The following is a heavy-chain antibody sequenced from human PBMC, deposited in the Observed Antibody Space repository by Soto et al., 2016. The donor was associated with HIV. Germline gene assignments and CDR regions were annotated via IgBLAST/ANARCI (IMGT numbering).Heavy chain of an antibody. CDR1: GASIRSGGNY. D-gene: IGHD4-17*01. J-gene: IGHJ4*02. CDR2: IYHSGTT. Sequence: QVQLQESGPGLVKPSQTLSLTCTVSGASIRSGGNYWSWIRQLPGKGLEWIGYIYHSGTTYYNPSLKSRVTISVDTSKNHFXLRLNSVTAADTAVYYCARAGDYGGLEHYFDYWGQGPWSPSPQ. V-gene: IGHV4-31*03. CDR3: ARAGDYGGLEHYFDY.